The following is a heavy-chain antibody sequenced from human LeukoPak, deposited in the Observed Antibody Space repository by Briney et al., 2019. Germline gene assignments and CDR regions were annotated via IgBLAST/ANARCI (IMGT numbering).Heavy chain of an antibody. Sequence: GGSLRLSCAASRFTFSSYGMNWVRQTPGKGLEWVSAISGSGDRTYHADSVKGRFTISRDNSKNMLYLQMNSLRAEDTALYYCAKDIVLLWFGEDPGAFDIWGQGTMVTVSS. CDR2: ISGSGDRT. J-gene: IGHJ3*02. V-gene: IGHV3-23*01. CDR1: RFTFSSYG. D-gene: IGHD3-10*01. CDR3: AKDIVLLWFGEDPGAFDI.